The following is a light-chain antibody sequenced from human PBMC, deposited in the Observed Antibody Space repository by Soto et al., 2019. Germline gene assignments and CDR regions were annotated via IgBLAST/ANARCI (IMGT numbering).Light chain of an antibody. CDR1: RSDIGDSNF. J-gene: IGLJ1*01. V-gene: IGLV2-14*01. CDR2: EVN. CDR3: ASFRSGTTLV. Sequence: QSVLTQPASVSGSPGQSVTISCTGPRSDIGDSNFISWYQHSPGKAPRLLIYEVNNRPSGVSRRFSGSKAGNTASLTISGLLDDDEADYFCASFRSGTTLVFGSGTKLTVL.